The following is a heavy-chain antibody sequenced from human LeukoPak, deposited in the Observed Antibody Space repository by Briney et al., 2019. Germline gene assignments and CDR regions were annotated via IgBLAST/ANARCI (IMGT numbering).Heavy chain of an antibody. J-gene: IGHJ4*02. CDR1: GASISRDSYH. CDR2: VFTSGTT. Sequence: PSETLSLTCSVSGASISRDSYHWSWIRQPAGKGLEWIGRVFTSGTTNYNPSLKSRVTISVDTSKNQFSLKLSSVTAADTAVYYCARSGCSSTSCYQADYWGQGTLVTVSS. V-gene: IGHV4-61*02. CDR3: ARSGCSSTSCYQADY. D-gene: IGHD2-2*01.